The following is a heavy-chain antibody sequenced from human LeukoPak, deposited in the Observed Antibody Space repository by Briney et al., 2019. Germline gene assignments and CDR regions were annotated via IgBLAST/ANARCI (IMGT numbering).Heavy chain of an antibody. J-gene: IGHJ3*02. CDR2: INHSGST. CDR1: GGSFSGYY. V-gene: IGHV4-34*01. D-gene: IGHD3-22*01. CDR3: ARAKETYYYDSSGYNVAFDI. Sequence: KPSETLSLTCAVYGGSFSGYYWSWIRQPPGKGLEWIGEINHSGSTNYNPSLKSRVTISVDTSKSQFSLKLSSVTAADTAVYYCARAKETYYYDSSGYNVAFDIWGQGTMVTVSS.